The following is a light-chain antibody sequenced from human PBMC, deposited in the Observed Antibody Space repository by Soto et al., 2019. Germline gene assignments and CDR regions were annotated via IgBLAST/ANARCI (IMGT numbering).Light chain of an antibody. Sequence: DIQMTQSPSTLSASVGDRVTITCRASQSISIWLTWYQQKPGKAPKLLIYKASSLESGVPSRFSGSGSGTELTLTINSLQPDDFATYYCQQYNSDSTFGQGTKVEIK. V-gene: IGKV1-5*03. CDR1: QSISIW. CDR3: QQYNSDST. J-gene: IGKJ1*01. CDR2: KAS.